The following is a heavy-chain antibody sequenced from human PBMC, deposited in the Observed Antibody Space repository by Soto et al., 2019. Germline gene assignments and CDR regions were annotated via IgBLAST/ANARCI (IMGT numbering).Heavy chain of an antibody. CDR1: GSTSRNAW. Sequence: EVQLVESGGAWVNPGGSFELPGAPPGSTSRNAWLAWVAQPPGKGLEWVGFIKKKIDGGTTDYAAPVKGRFTISRDDSKNMVYLQMNSLKTEDTAVYYCRTQWLDWGQGTLVTVSS. CDR3: RTQWLD. J-gene: IGHJ4*02. CDR2: IKKKIDGGTT. D-gene: IGHD6-19*01. V-gene: IGHV3-15*02.